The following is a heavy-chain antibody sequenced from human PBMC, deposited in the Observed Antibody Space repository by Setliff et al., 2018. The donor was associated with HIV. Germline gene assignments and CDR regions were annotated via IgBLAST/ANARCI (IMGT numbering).Heavy chain of an antibody. CDR3: ARIPTGTTLYYYRLDV. J-gene: IGHJ6*02. D-gene: IGHD1-1*01. V-gene: IGHV1-2*06. Sequence: GASVKVSCKASGYTFTGYYMHWVRQAPGQGLEWMGRINPNSGGTNYAQKFQGRVTMTRDTSTSTAYMELRSLRSDDTAVYYCARIPTGTTLYYYRLDVWGQGTTVTVSS. CDR2: INPNSGGT. CDR1: GYTFTGYY.